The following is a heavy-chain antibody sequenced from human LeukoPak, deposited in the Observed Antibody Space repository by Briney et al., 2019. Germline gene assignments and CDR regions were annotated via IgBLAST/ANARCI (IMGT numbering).Heavy chain of an antibody. CDR1: GFTFSSYA. D-gene: IGHD3-10*01. CDR3: AKGHYYGSGSLDY. CDR2: ICGSGGCT. V-gene: IGHV3-23*01. Sequence: GGSLRLSCAASGFTFSSYALNWVRQAPGKGLEWVSAICGSGGCTHYADSVKGRFTISRDNSKNTVYLQMNSLRAEDTAVYYCAKGHYYGSGSLDYWGQGTLVTVSS. J-gene: IGHJ4*02.